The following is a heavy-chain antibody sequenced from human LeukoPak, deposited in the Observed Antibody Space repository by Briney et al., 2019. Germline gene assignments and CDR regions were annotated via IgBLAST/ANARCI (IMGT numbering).Heavy chain of an antibody. CDR1: GYTFTSYD. CDR2: MNPNSGNT. J-gene: IGHJ6*03. D-gene: IGHD6-13*01. CDR3: ARVIFEGGSSWYGGTYYYYYMDV. Sequence: ASVKVSCKASGYTFTSYDINWVRQATGQGLEWMGWMNPNSGNTGYAQKFQGRVTMTRNTSISTAYMELSSLRSEDTAVYYCARVIFEGGSSWYGGTYYYYYMDVWGKGTTVTVSS. V-gene: IGHV1-8*01.